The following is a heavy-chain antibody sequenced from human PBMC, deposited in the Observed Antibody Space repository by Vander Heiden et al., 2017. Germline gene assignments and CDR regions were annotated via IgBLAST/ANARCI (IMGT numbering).Heavy chain of an antibody. CDR3: AKDISGGDSIGWSEMDFDY. V-gene: IGHV3-9*01. J-gene: IGHJ4*02. Sequence: EVPLVESGGGLVQPARSLRLSCASSAFTFDDYALHWVRQAPGKGLEWVSGISWNSGSIGDADSVKGRFHISRDNAKNSLYLQMNSLRAEDTALYYCAKDISGGDSIGWSEMDFDYWGQGTLGTVSS. D-gene: IGHD6-19*01. CDR1: AFTFDDYA. CDR2: ISWNSGSI.